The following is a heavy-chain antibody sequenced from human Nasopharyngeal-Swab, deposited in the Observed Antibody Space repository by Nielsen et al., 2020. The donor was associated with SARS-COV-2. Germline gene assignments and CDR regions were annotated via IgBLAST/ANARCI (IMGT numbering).Heavy chain of an antibody. CDR1: GFTFSSYA. J-gene: IGHJ5*02. V-gene: IGHV3-64*04. Sequence: GGSLRLSCSASGFTFSSYAMHWVRQAPGKGLEYVSAISSNGGSTYYADSVKGRFTISRDNAKNSLYLQMNSLRAEDTAVYYCARDNSGGTSVGFDPWGQGTLVTVSS. CDR3: ARDNSGGTSVGFDP. D-gene: IGHD2-15*01. CDR2: ISSNGGST.